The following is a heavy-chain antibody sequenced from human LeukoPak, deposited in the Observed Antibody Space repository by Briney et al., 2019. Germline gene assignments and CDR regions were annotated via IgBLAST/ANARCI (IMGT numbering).Heavy chain of an antibody. CDR1: GFNFDDYG. CDR3: AKASSEYDSDYYGKDV. Sequence: PGGSLRLSCAGSGFNFDDYGMHWVRQAPGKGLEWVSGISWNSGSVGYADSVKGRFTISRDNAKNSLYLQMNSLRAEDTALYFCAKASSEYDSDYYGKDVWGQGTTVTVSS. J-gene: IGHJ6*02. CDR2: ISWNSGSV. D-gene: IGHD5-12*01. V-gene: IGHV3-9*01.